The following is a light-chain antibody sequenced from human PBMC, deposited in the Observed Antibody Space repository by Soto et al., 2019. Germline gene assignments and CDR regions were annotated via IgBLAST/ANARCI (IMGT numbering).Light chain of an antibody. CDR2: AAS. CDR3: QHSYTTPPWT. J-gene: IGKJ1*01. CDR1: QNILKY. V-gene: IGKV1-39*01. Sequence: DFQMTQSPSSVSASVGDRVTITCRASQNILKYLNWYQQKPGKAPNLLISAASNLQSGVPSRFSGSGSGTDFTLTISSLQPEDFATYYCQHSYTTPPWTFGQGTKVEIK.